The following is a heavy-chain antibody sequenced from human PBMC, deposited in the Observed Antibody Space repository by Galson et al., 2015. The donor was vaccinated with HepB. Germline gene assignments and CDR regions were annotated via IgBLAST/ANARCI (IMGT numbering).Heavy chain of an antibody. CDR3: ARDMSIRPCWFDP. V-gene: IGHV3-23*01. Sequence: SLRLSCAASGFTFTSESMSWVRQAPGKGLEWVSGIRGSGGNTYYADSVKGRFTISRDISKNTLYLQMNNLRVEDTAVYFCARDMSIRPCWFDPWGQGTLVTVSS. CDR2: IRGSGGNT. D-gene: IGHD6-6*01. CDR1: GFTFTSES. J-gene: IGHJ5*02.